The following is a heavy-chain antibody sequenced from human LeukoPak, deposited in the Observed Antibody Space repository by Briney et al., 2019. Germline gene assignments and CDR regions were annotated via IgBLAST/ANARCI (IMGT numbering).Heavy chain of an antibody. V-gene: IGHV1-2*02. D-gene: IGHD1-26*01. CDR3: ARDRLKRGSYVSDY. CDR2: INPNSGGT. Sequence: ASVKVSCKASGGTFSSYAISWVRQAPGQGLEWMGWINPNSGGTNYAQKFQGRVTMTRDTSISTAYMELSRLRSGDTAVYYCARDRLKRGSYVSDYWGQGTLVTVSS. J-gene: IGHJ4*02. CDR1: GGTFSSYA.